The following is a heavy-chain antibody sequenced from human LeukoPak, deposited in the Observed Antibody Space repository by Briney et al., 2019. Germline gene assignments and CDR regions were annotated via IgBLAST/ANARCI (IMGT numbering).Heavy chain of an antibody. V-gene: IGHV3-21*01. CDR1: GFTFSNAY. CDR3: ARSLTTLTYEGY. D-gene: IGHD1-1*01. CDR2: INSGSTYT. Sequence: GSLRLSCAASGFTFSNAYMNWVRQAPGKGLEWVSSINSGSTYTYYTESVKGRFTVSRDNAKNSLFLQMNSLRAEDTAIYYCARSLTTLTYEGYWGQGTLVTVSS. J-gene: IGHJ4*02.